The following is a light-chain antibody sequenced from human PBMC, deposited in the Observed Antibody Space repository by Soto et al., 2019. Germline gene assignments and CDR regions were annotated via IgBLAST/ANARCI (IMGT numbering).Light chain of an antibody. CDR1: SSNIGNNY. CDR2: DNN. Sequence: QSVLTQPPSVSAAPRQKVAISCSGSSSNIGNNYVSWYHRVPGSAPKLLTYDNNERPSGIPDRFSGSKSGTSATLDITGLQTGDEGDYYCGTWDSRLRVVVFGGGTKLTVL. J-gene: IGLJ2*01. CDR3: GTWDSRLRVVV. V-gene: IGLV1-51*01.